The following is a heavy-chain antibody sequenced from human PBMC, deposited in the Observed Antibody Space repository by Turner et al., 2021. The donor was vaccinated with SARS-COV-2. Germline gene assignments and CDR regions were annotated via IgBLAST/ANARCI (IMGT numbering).Heavy chain of an antibody. D-gene: IGHD1-1*01. J-gene: IGHJ6*02. CDR3: ARHQGSTSGYDHGMNV. V-gene: IGHV4-59*08. CDR2: FYKIGSI. Sequence: VQVQESGPGLVRPSETLSLTCTVSGDSISSKSWSWIRQSPGRGLEWIGYFYKIGSIDYNPTLRSRVTISVDTSKNQLSLNLISMTAADTAVYYCARHQGSTSGYDHGMNVWGQGTAVIVSS. CDR1: GDSISSKS.